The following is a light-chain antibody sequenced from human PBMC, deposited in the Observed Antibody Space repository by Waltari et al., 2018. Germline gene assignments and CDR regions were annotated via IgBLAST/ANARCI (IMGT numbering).Light chain of an antibody. CDR3: LLYYGGAQV. V-gene: IGLV7-43*01. CDR2: STN. J-gene: IGLJ3*02. CDR1: TGALTSAYS. Sequence: QTVVTQEPSLTVSPGGTVTLTCASSTGALTSAYSPNCFQQKPGQAPRALIYSTNNKQTWTPARFSASLLGGKAALTLSNVQPEDEAEYYCLLYYGGAQVFGGGTKLTVL.